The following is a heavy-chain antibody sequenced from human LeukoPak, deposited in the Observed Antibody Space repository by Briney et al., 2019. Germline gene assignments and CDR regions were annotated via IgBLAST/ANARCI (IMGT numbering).Heavy chain of an antibody. CDR2: INPSGGST. CDR3: ARDLWGAVASNWFDP. V-gene: IGHV1-46*01. CDR1: GYTFTSYY. J-gene: IGHJ5*02. D-gene: IGHD6-19*01. Sequence: GASVKVSCKASGYTFTSYYMHWVRQAPGQGLEWMGIINPSGGSTSYAQKFQGRVTMTRDTSTSTVYMELSSLRSEDTAVYYCARDLWGAVASNWFDPWGQGTLVTVSS.